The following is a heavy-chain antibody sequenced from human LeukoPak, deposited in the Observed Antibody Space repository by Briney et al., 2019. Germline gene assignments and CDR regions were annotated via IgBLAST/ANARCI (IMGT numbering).Heavy chain of an antibody. CDR1: GGSISSSSYY. Sequence: SETLSLTCTVSGGSISSSSYYWGWIRQPPGKGLEWIGSIYYSGSTYYNPSLKSRVTISVDTSKNQFSLKLSSVTAADTAVYYCARRVVVVVAAHFDYWAREPWSPSPQ. CDR2: IYYSGST. J-gene: IGHJ4*02. D-gene: IGHD2-15*01. CDR3: ARRVVVVVAAHFDY. V-gene: IGHV4-39*01.